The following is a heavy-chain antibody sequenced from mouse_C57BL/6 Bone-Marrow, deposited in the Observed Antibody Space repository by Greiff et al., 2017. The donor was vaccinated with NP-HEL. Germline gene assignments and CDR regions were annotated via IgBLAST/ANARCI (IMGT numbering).Heavy chain of an antibody. Sequence: QVQLQQSGAELARPGASVKMSCKASGYTFTSYTMHWVKQRPGQGLEWIGYINPSSGYTKYNQKFKDKATLTADKSSSTAYMQLSSLTSEDSAVDYCARGGYWYFDVGGTGTTVTVSS. CDR1: GYTFTSYT. CDR3: ARGGYWYFDV. J-gene: IGHJ1*03. V-gene: IGHV1-4*01. CDR2: INPSSGYT.